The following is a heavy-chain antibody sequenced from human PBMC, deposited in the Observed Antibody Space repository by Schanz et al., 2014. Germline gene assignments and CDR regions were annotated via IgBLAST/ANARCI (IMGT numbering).Heavy chain of an antibody. J-gene: IGHJ6*02. D-gene: IGHD3-10*01. Sequence: VQLVQSGAEVKRPGASVRVSCKASGYTFTSYGINWVRQAPGQGLEWLGWISGSNGNTNYTQKVQGRVTMTTDTSTGTAYMELRNLRSDDTAVYYCARAKRFGDMDVWGQGTTVTVSS. CDR3: ARAKRFGDMDV. V-gene: IGHV1-18*01. CDR1: GYTFTSYG. CDR2: ISGSNGNT.